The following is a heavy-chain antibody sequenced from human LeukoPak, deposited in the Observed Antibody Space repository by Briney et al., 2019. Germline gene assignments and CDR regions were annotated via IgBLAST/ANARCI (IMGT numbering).Heavy chain of an antibody. Sequence: SETLSLTCTVSGGSISSSSYYWGWIRQPPGKGLEWIGSIYYSGSTYYNPSLKSRVTISVDTSKNQFSLKLSSVTAADTAVYYCARGRFGELLGYWGQGTLVTVSS. V-gene: IGHV4-39*01. CDR3: ARGRFGELLGY. CDR2: IYYSGST. D-gene: IGHD3-10*01. CDR1: GGSISSSSYY. J-gene: IGHJ4*02.